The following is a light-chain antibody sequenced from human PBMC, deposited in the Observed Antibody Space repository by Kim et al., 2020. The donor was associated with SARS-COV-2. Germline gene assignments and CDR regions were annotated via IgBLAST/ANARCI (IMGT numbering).Light chain of an antibody. J-gene: IGKJ3*01. Sequence: DIVMTQSPDSLAVSLGERATINCKSSQSVLYSSNNKNYLAWYQQKPRQPPKLLIYWASTRESGVPDRFNGSGSGTDFTLTISSLRAEDVAVYYCQQYYSTPFTFGPGTKVDIK. V-gene: IGKV4-1*01. CDR1: QSVLYSSNNKNY. CDR2: WAS. CDR3: QQYYSTPFT.